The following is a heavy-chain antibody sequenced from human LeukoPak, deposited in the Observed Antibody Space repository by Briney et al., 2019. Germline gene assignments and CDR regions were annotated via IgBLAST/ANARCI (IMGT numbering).Heavy chain of an antibody. CDR1: GGTFSSYA. CDR3: ARSRFYGSGNFDP. V-gene: IGHV1-2*02. D-gene: IGHD3-10*01. J-gene: IGHJ5*02. Sequence: ASVKVSCKASGGTFSSYAISWVRQAPGQGLEWMGWINPNSGGTNYAQKFQGRVTMTRDTSISTAYMELSRLRSDDTAVYYCARSRFYGSGNFDPWGLGTLVTVSS. CDR2: INPNSGGT.